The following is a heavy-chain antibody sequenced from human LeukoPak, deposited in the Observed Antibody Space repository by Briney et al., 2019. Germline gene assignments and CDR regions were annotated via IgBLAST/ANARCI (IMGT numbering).Heavy chain of an antibody. CDR1: GFTFSTYA. CDR2: ISGGGNST. D-gene: IGHD2-2*01. Sequence: GGSLRLSCAASGFTFSTYAMSWVRQAPGKGLEWVSGISGGGNSTYYADSVKGRFTISRDNAKNSLYLQMNSLRAEDTAVYYCARVPSSTSLSIDYWGQGTLVTVSS. J-gene: IGHJ4*02. CDR3: ARVPSSTSLSIDY. V-gene: IGHV3-23*01.